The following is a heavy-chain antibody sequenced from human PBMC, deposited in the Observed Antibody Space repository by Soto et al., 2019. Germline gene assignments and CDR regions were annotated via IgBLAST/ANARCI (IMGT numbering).Heavy chain of an antibody. Sequence: SETLSITCIVSGDSITNSSYYWGWIRQHTGKGLEWIGSIRDGETTYYNPSLKSRVNMSMDTSKRQLSLDMRSLTVADTAIYFCARGRDYSKTAYWGQGTLVTVSS. CDR1: GDSITNSSYY. CDR3: ARGRDYSKTAY. CDR2: IRDGETT. J-gene: IGHJ4*02. D-gene: IGHD4-4*01. V-gene: IGHV4-31*03.